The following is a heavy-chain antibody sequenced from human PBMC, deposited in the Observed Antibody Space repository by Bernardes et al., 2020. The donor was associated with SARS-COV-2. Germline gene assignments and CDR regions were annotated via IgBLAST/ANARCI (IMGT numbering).Heavy chain of an antibody. J-gene: IGHJ4*02. CDR3: ARIDEVTGRDY. D-gene: IGHD2-21*02. V-gene: IGHV4-59*01. CDR1: NGSISNYY. CDR2: IYYTGST. Sequence: SETLSLTCTVSNGSISNYYWSWIRQPPGKGLEWIGYIYYTGSTNYNPSLKSRVTISVDKSNNQFSLKLSSVTAADSAVYYCARIDEVTGRDYWGQGTLVTVSS.